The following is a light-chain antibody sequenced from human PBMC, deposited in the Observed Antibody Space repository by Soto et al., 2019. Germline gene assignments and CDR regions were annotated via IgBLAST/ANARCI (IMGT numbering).Light chain of an antibody. V-gene: IGLV2-11*01. CDR2: DVS. CDR1: SSDVGRYNF. J-gene: IGLJ1*01. CDR3: CSYADTFYV. Sequence: QSALTQLRSVSGSPGQSVTISCTGTSSDVGRYNFVSWYQQHPGKAPRLIIYDVSKRSSGVPDRFSGSKSGNTASLTISGLQAEDEADYYCCSYADTFYVFGTGTKLTVL.